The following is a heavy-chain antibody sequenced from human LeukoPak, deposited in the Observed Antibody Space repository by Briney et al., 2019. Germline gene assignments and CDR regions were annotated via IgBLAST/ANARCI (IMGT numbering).Heavy chain of an antibody. Sequence: SETLSLTCSVSGDSISSNEWWSWVRQPPGKGLEWIGEVFHSGSTNFNPSLKSRVTISVDPSKSQFSLNLRSVTAADTAVYYCARGQFQRDYWGQGTLVIVSS. CDR1: GDSISSNEW. V-gene: IGHV4-4*02. J-gene: IGHJ4*02. CDR2: VFHSGST. CDR3: ARGQFQRDY.